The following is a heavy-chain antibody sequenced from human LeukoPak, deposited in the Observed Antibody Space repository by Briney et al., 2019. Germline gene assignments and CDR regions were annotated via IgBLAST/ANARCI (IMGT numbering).Heavy chain of an antibody. Sequence: SETLSLTCAVYGGSFSGYYWSWIRQPPGKGLEWIGEINHSGSTNYNPSLKSRVTISVDTSKNQFSLKLSSVTAADTAVYYCARGSPNARGSGYYKYYYYYYMDVWGKGTTVTVSS. CDR2: INHSGST. V-gene: IGHV4-34*01. CDR3: ARGSPNARGSGYYKYYYYYYMDV. CDR1: GGSFSGYY. J-gene: IGHJ6*03. D-gene: IGHD3-3*01.